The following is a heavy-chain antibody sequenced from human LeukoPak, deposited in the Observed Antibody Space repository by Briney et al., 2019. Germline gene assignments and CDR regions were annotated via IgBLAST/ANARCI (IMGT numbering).Heavy chain of an antibody. D-gene: IGHD1/OR15-1a*01. V-gene: IGHV3-23*01. CDR1: GFAFPTYA. J-gene: IGHJ3*02. Sequence: LPGGSLRLSCVASGFAFPTYAMMWVRQVPGKGLEWVSSIRVSDGARFYADSVKGRFTMSRDNPKNTLFLQMNSLRPEDTAVYYCAKEPRWEQLHSFDIWGQGTTVTVSS. CDR2: IRVSDGAR. CDR3: AKEPRWEQLHSFDI.